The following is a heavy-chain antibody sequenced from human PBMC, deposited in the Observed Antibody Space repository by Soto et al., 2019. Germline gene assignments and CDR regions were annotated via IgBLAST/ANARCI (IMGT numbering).Heavy chain of an antibody. Sequence: PGGTLRLYCAASGFTFSSYGMHWVRQAPGKGLEWVAVISYDGSNKYYADSVKGRFTISRDNSKNTLYLQMNSLRAEDTAVYYCAKDLAVAGTHYYYGMDVWGQGTTVTVSS. CDR1: GFTFSSYG. J-gene: IGHJ6*02. CDR2: ISYDGSNK. CDR3: AKDLAVAGTHYYYGMDV. V-gene: IGHV3-30*18. D-gene: IGHD6-19*01.